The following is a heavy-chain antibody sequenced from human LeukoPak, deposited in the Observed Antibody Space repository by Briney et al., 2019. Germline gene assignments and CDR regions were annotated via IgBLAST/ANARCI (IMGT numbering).Heavy chain of an antibody. CDR1: GYTFTGYY. CDR2: INPNSGGT. J-gene: IGHJ6*02. D-gene: IGHD2-2*01. CDR3: ARERVVVPAAPWEPYYYYGMDV. Sequence: ASVKVSCEASGYTFTGYYMHWVRQAPGQGLEWMGWINPNSGGTNYAQKFQGRVTMTRDTSISTAYMELSRLRSDDTAVYYCARERVVVPAAPWEPYYYYGMDVWGQGTTVTVSS. V-gene: IGHV1-2*02.